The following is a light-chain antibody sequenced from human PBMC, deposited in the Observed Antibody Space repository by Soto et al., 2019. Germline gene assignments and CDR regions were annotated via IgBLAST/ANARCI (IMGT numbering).Light chain of an antibody. J-gene: IGKJ3*01. CDR2: GAS. V-gene: IGKV1-9*01. CDR1: QGISSF. Sequence: IQLTQSPSSLSASVGDRVTITCRASQGISSFLAWYQQKPGKAPKLLIYGASTLQSGVPSRFIGSGSGTDITLTIGSLQPEDLATYYCQQLNSFPIPFGPGTKVDI. CDR3: QQLNSFPIP.